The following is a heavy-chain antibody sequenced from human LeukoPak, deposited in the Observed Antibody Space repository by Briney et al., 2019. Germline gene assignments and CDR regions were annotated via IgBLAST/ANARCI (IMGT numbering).Heavy chain of an antibody. D-gene: IGHD3-22*01. CDR3: AKDSGYSDY. Sequence: QPGGSLRLSCAASGFTFSGYSMIWVRQAPGKGLEWVSYIASSGGTYFYTDSVKGRFTISRDNAKNSLYLQMNSLRDEDTAVYYCAKDSGYSDYWGQGTLVTVSS. V-gene: IGHV3-48*02. CDR2: IASSGGTY. CDR1: GFTFSGYS. J-gene: IGHJ4*02.